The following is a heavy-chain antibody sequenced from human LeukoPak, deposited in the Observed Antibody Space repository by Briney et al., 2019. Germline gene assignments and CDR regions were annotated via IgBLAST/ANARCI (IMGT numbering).Heavy chain of an antibody. D-gene: IGHD6-13*01. CDR3: AKDYGWTIAAAGPFDY. CDR1: GXTXSSYG. CDR2: IWYDGSNK. V-gene: IGHV3-33*06. J-gene: IGHJ4*02. Sequence: LRXSCAASGXTXSSYGMHWVRQAPGKGLEWVAGIWYDGSNKYYADSVKGRFTISRDNSKNTLYLQMNSLRAEDTAVYYCAKDYGWTIAAAGPFDYWGQGTLVTVSS.